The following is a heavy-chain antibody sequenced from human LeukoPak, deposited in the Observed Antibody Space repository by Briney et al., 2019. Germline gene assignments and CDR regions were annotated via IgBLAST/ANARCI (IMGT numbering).Heavy chain of an antibody. CDR2: IKHDGSEK. Sequence: GGSLRLSCVASGFTFSNYWMSWVRQAPGKGLEWVANIKHDGSEKYYVDSVKGRFIISRDNAKNSLDLQMNSLRVEDTAVYYCVTTQTFDYWGQGTLVTVSS. CDR1: GFTFSNYW. J-gene: IGHJ4*02. V-gene: IGHV3-7*02. CDR3: VTTQTFDY.